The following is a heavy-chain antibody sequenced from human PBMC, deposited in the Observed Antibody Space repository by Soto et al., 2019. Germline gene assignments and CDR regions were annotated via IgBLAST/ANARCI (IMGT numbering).Heavy chain of an antibody. J-gene: IGHJ3*02. CDR2: IKSKTDGGTT. Sequence: GGSLRLSCAASGFTFSNAWMSWVRQAPGKGLEWVGRIKSKTDGGTTDYAAPVKGRFTISRDDSKNTLYLQMNSLKTEDTAVYYCTTSLMGATNCDAFDIWGQGTMVTVSS. D-gene: IGHD1-26*01. V-gene: IGHV3-15*01. CDR1: GFTFSNAW. CDR3: TTSLMGATNCDAFDI.